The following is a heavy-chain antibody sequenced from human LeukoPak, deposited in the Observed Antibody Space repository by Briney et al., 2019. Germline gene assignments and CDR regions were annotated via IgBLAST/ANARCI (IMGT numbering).Heavy chain of an antibody. V-gene: IGHV3-33*01. CDR2: IWYDGSNK. CDR1: GFTFSSYG. J-gene: IGHJ4*02. Sequence: PGRSLRLSCAASGFTFSSYGMHWVRQAPGKGLEWVAVIWYDGSNKYYADSVKGRFTISRDNARNSLYLQMNSLRAEDTAVYYCARARGCRNGDCHNFDYWGQGTLVTVSS. D-gene: IGHD2-21*02. CDR3: ARARGCRNGDCHNFDY.